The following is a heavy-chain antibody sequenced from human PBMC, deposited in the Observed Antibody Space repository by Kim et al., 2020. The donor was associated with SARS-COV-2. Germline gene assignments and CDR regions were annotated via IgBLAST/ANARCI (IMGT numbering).Heavy chain of an antibody. CDR1: GFIFAYHG. Sequence: GGSLRLSCVGSGFIFAYHGIHWVRQAPGKGLEWVAVISYDGNTDYYAGSVKGRFTVSRDNSKSRLHLQLTSLRVEDTGVYFCARDREAGPAYYYGLDFWG. V-gene: IGHV3-33*05. CDR2: ISYDGNTD. CDR3: ARDREAGPAYYYGLDF. D-gene: IGHD6-19*01. J-gene: IGHJ6*01.